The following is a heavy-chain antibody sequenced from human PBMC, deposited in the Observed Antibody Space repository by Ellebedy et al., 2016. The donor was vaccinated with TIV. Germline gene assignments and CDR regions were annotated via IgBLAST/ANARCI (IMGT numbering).Heavy chain of an antibody. Sequence: GESLKISCAASGFTFSSYTMNWVRQAPGKGLEWVSSISSSSSYIYFADSLKGRFTIPRDNAKNSLYLQMNSLRAEDTAVYYCARDMGYSSGWYYFDYWGQGTLVTVSS. D-gene: IGHD6-19*01. CDR2: ISSSSSYI. V-gene: IGHV3-21*01. CDR3: ARDMGYSSGWYYFDY. CDR1: GFTFSSYT. J-gene: IGHJ4*02.